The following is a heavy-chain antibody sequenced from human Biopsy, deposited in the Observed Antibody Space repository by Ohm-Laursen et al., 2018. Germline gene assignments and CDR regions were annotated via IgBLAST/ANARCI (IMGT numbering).Heavy chain of an antibody. J-gene: IGHJ6*02. CDR3: ARAKLEPVYYYYGMDV. CDR1: GYTLTDIS. V-gene: IGHV1-24*01. Sequence: GSSVKVSCKVSGYTLTDISMHWVRQAPGQGLEWMGGFAPESGKIVYSQKFQGRVTMTADTSTSTAYMEVTSLRSDDTAVYYCARAKLEPVYYYYGMDVWGQGTTVTVSS. D-gene: IGHD1-1*01. CDR2: FAPESGKI.